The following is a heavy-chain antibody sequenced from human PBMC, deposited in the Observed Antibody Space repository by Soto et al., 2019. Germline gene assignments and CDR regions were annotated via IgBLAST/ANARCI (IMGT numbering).Heavy chain of an antibody. D-gene: IGHD3-3*02. CDR2: ILNNGGST. J-gene: IGHJ3*02. CDR1: GFTFSSYA. V-gene: IGHV3-23*01. CDR3: AKDALGRNGIFDPFDI. Sequence: SGGSLRLSCAASGFTFSSYAMSWVRQAPGKGLEWVSAILNNGGSTYYSDSVKGRFTVSRDNSKNTLYLQLDSLRAEDTAVYYCAKDALGRNGIFDPFDIWGQGTMVTVSS.